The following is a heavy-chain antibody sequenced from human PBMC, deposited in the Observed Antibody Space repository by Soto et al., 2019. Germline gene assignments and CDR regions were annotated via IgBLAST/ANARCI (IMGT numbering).Heavy chain of an antibody. D-gene: IGHD6-13*01. J-gene: IGHJ4*02. Sequence: PSETLSLTCTVSGGSISSGGYYWSWIRQHPGKGLEWIGYIYYSGSTYYNPSLKSRVTISVDTSKNQFSLKLSSVTAADTAVYYCAREGAAGHFDYWGQGTLVTVSS. CDR3: AREGAAGHFDY. V-gene: IGHV4-31*03. CDR2: IYYSGST. CDR1: GGSISSGGYY.